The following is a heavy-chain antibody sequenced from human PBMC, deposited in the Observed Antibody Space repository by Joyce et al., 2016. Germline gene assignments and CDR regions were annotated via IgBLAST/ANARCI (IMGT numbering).Heavy chain of an antibody. D-gene: IGHD5-24*01. CDR2: IKQDGSEK. CDR1: GFIFSSYW. J-gene: IGHJ4*02. V-gene: IGHV3-7*04. CDR3: TRTISATPGDY. Sequence: VQLVESGGGLVQPGGSLRLSCEASGFIFSSYWMTWVRQAPGKGPEWLANIKQDGSEKYYVDSLKGRFTISRDNAKSSLYLQMNSLGADDTAVYYCTRTISATPGDYWGQGTLVTVSS.